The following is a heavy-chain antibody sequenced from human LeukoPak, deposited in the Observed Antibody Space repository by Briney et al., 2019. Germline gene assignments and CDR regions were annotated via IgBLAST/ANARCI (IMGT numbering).Heavy chain of an antibody. V-gene: IGHV3-7*01. CDR3: ASIAAAGTEEFDY. CDR1: GFTFSSYW. J-gene: IGHJ4*02. Sequence: GGSLRLSCAASGFTFSSYWMSWVRQAPGKGLKWVANIKQDGSEKYYVDSVKGRFTISRDNAKNSLYLQMNSLRAEDTAVYYCASIAAAGTEEFDYWGQGTLVTVSS. CDR2: IKQDGSEK. D-gene: IGHD6-13*01.